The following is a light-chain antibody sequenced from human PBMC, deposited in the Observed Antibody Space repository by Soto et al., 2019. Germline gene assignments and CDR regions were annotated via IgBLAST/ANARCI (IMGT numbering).Light chain of an antibody. CDR2: DVS. CDR3: NSYTTSSTLV. CDR1: SSDVGTYKY. Sequence: QSALTQPASVSGSPGQSITISCTGTSSDVGTYKYVSWYQQHPGKAPKLMIYDVSNRPSGVSNRFSGSKSGNTASLTISGLQDEDEADYYCNSYTTSSTLVFGTGTKLTVL. J-gene: IGLJ1*01. V-gene: IGLV2-14*03.